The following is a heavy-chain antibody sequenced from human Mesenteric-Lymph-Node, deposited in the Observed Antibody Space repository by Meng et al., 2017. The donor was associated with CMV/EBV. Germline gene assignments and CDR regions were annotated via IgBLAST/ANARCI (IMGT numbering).Heavy chain of an antibody. J-gene: IGHJ6*02. V-gene: IGHV3-30*04. CDR3: ASAGIVGAVYFYFGMDL. CDR2: ILYDGSYI. D-gene: IGHD1-26*01. Sequence: GGSLRLSCAASGFTFSGYTMHWVRQAPGKGLEWVAIILYDGSYIYYADSVTGRFTISRDNSKNMLYLQMNSLRAEDTAVYYCASAGIVGAVYFYFGMDLWGQGTTVTVSS. CDR1: GFTFSGYT.